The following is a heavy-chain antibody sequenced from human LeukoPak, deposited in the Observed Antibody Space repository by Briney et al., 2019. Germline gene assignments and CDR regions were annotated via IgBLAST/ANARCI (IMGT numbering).Heavy chain of an antibody. CDR3: ARGHVPALYGMDV. V-gene: IGHV3-13*01. J-gene: IGHJ6*02. CDR2: IGTAGDT. Sequence: GGSLRLSCAASGFTFSSYDMHWVRQATGKGLEWVSAIGTAGDTYYPGSVKGRFAISRENVKNSLYLQMNSLRAGDTAVYYCARGHVPALYGMDVWGQGTTVTVSS. CDR1: GFTFSSYD. D-gene: IGHD2-2*01.